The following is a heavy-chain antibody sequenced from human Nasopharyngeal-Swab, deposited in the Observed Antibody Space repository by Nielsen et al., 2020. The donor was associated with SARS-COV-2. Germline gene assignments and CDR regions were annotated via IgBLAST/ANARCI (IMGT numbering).Heavy chain of an antibody. Sequence: WIRQPRGKGLEWIGEINHSGNTNYNPSLKSRVTISVDTSKNQFSLKLSSVTAADTAVYYCARGQKGEQQPDPPLKTNNWFDPWGQGTLVTVSS. J-gene: IGHJ5*02. CDR3: ARGQKGEQQPDPPLKTNNWFDP. D-gene: IGHD6-13*01. V-gene: IGHV4-34*01. CDR2: INHSGNT.